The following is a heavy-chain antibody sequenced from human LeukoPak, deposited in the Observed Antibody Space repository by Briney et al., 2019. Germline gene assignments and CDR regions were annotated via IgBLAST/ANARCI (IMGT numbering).Heavy chain of an antibody. CDR1: GFTFDDHG. V-gene: IGHV3-20*04. D-gene: IGHD6-13*01. J-gene: IGHJ5*02. Sequence: GGSLRLSCAASGFTFDDHGMSWVRQAPGKGLEWVSHINWNGASIGHADSVKGRFTISRDNAKTSLYLQMNSLRAEDTALYYCARHIAAAGTNWFDPWGQGTLVTVSS. CDR2: INWNGASI. CDR3: ARHIAAAGTNWFDP.